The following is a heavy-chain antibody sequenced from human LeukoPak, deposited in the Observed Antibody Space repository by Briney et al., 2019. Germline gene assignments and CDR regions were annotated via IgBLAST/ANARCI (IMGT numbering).Heavy chain of an antibody. CDR1: GFTFSLYA. V-gene: IGHV3-23*01. CDR3: AREISNGWGYFDY. J-gene: IGHJ4*02. Sequence: GGSLRLPCAPSGFTFSLYAMTWVRQAPGKGLEWVSDISGDGSITYYADSVRGRFTISRDNSNNRLYLQMNSLRAEDTAIYYCAREISNGWGYFDYWGQGSLVIVSP. CDR2: ISGDGSIT. D-gene: IGHD6-19*01.